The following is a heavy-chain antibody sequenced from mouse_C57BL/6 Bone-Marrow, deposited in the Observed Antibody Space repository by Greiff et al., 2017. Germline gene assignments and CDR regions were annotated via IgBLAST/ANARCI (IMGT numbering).Heavy chain of an antibody. V-gene: IGHV1-69*01. Sequence: VQLQQPGAELVMPGASVKLSCKASGYTFTSYWMHWVKQRPGQGLEWIGEIDPSDSYTNYNQQFKGKSTLTVDKSSSTAYMQLSSLTSEDSAVYYCATSYYYGYFDYWGQGTTLTVSS. D-gene: IGHD1-1*01. CDR2: IDPSDSYT. CDR1: GYTFTSYW. J-gene: IGHJ2*01. CDR3: ATSYYYGYFDY.